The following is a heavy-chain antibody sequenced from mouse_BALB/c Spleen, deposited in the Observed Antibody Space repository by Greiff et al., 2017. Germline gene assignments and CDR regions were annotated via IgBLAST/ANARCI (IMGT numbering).Heavy chain of an antibody. J-gene: IGHJ2*01. CDR2: IWAGGST. CDR1: GFSLTSYG. V-gene: IGHV2-9*02. CDR3: AGDGNCDSPFDY. D-gene: IGHD2-12*01. Sequence: VHLVESGPGLVAPSQRLSITCTVSGFSLTSYGVHWVRQPPGKGLEWLGVIWAGGSTNYNSALMSRLSISKDNSKSQVFLKMNSLPTDDTAVYYCAGDGNCDSPFDYWGQGTTLTVSS.